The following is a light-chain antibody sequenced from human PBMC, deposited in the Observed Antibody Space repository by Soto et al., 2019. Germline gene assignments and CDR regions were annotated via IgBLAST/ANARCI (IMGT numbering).Light chain of an antibody. CDR3: QTWGAGIVV. CDR1: SGHSSYT. CDR2: LNTDGSH. J-gene: IGLJ2*01. V-gene: IGLV4-69*01. Sequence: QSVLTQSPSASASLGASAKLTCTLSSGHSSYTIAWHQQQPEKGPRYLMKLNTDGSHSRGDGIPDRFSGSRSGAERYLTISSLQSEDEADYYCQTWGAGIVVFGGGTKLTVL.